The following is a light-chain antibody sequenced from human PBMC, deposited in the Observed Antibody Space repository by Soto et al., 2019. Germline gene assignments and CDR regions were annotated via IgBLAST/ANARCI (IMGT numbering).Light chain of an antibody. V-gene: IGKV3-11*01. CDR2: DAY. CDR1: QSFRGL. CDR3: QQRHMWPIT. J-gene: IGKJ5*01. Sequence: EVVLTQSPVTLSLSPVERATLSCRASQSFRGLLAWYQQKPGQAPRLLIYDAYNRATGIPPRFSGSGSGTDFTLTISSLEPEGSAVYYCQQRHMWPITFGQGTRLEIK.